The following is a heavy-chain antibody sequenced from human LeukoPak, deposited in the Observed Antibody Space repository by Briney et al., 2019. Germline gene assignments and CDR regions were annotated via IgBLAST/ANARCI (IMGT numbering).Heavy chain of an antibody. CDR3: ARAKPNYYGSSGRAFDY. CDR1: GGSISSSSYY. J-gene: IGHJ4*02. CDR2: IYYSGST. Sequence: SETLSLTCTVSGGSISSSSYYWGWIRQPPGKGLEWIGSIYYSGSTYYNPSLKSRVTISVDTSKNQFSLKLSSVTAADTAVYYCARAKPNYYGSSGRAFDYWGQGTLVTVSS. V-gene: IGHV4-39*07. D-gene: IGHD3-22*01.